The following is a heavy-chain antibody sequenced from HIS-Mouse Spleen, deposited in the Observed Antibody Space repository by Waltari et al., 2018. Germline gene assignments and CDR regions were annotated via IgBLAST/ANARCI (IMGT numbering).Heavy chain of an antibody. Sequence: QVQLVESGGGVVQPGRSLRLPCDASGFPFSSYGMHWVRQAPGKGLEWVAVISYDGSNKYYADSVKGRFTISRDNSKNTLYLQMNSLRAEDTAVYYCAKASSGWLDYWGQGTLVTVSS. CDR1: GFPFSSYG. CDR3: AKASSGWLDY. D-gene: IGHD6-19*01. V-gene: IGHV3-30*18. J-gene: IGHJ4*02. CDR2: ISYDGSNK.